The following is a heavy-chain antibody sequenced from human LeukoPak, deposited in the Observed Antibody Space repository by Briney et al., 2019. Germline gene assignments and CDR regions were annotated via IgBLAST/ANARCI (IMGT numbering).Heavy chain of an antibody. D-gene: IGHD6-13*01. V-gene: IGHV4-59*12. J-gene: IGHJ4*02. CDR2: ISYSGST. Sequence: SETLSLTCTVSGGSISSYYWSWIRQPPGKGLECIGYISYSGSTNFNPSLKSRVTISVDSSKNQFSLKLSSVTAADTAVYYCARAKGASIAAAGTGFDYWGQGTLVTVSS. CDR1: GGSISSYY. CDR3: ARAKGASIAAAGTGFDY.